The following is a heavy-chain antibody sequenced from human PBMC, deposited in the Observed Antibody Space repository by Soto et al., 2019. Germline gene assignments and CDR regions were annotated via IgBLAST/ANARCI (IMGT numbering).Heavy chain of an antibody. D-gene: IGHD2-15*01. V-gene: IGHV4-31*03. CDR3: ARDGSSTANWIDP. CDR1: GDSLIIGGYY. CDR2: IYYTGKT. J-gene: IGHJ5*02. Sequence: TGIVSGDSLIIGGYYWTWIRQHPGKGLEGMGYIYYTGKTYYNPSLESRLTMSVDTSKNQFSLKLSSVTAADTGVYYCARDGSSTANWIDPWGQGTPVTVS.